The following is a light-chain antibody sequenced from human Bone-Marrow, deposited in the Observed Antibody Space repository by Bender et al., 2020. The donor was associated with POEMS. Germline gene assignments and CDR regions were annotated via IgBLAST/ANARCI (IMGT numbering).Light chain of an antibody. CDR1: SSKFGSYP. CDR3: ATWDDSLNGWV. CDR2: NNS. J-gene: IGLJ3*02. Sequence: SSSKFGSYPVNWYQQLPGAAPKLVIFNNSQRPSGVPDRFSGSNSGTSASLAISGLLSDDEADFYCATWDDSLNGWVFGGGTKLTVL. V-gene: IGLV1-44*01.